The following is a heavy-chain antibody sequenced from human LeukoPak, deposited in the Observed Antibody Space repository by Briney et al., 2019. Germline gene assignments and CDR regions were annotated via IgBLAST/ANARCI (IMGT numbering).Heavy chain of an antibody. J-gene: IGHJ4*02. CDR3: ARRVSTSPLFEY. Sequence: GESLKISCKGSGYRFTDHWIGWVRQMPGKGLEWMGIIYPGDSDTRYSPSFQGQVTIWADKSITTAYLQWSGLKASDTAMYYCARRVSTSPLFEYWGQGTLVTVSS. D-gene: IGHD5/OR15-5a*01. V-gene: IGHV5-51*01. CDR1: GYRFTDHW. CDR2: IYPGDSDT.